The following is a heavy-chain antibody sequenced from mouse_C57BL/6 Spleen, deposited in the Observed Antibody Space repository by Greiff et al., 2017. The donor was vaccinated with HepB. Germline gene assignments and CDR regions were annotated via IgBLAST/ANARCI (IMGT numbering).Heavy chain of an antibody. Sequence: QVQLQQPGAELVMPGASVKLSCKASGYTFTSYWMHWVKQRPGQGPEWIGEIDPSDSYTNYNQKFKGKSTLTVDKSSSTAYMQLSSLTSEDSAVYYCARWYYGSSYYFDVWGTGTTVTVSS. J-gene: IGHJ1*03. D-gene: IGHD1-1*01. CDR1: GYTFTSYW. CDR2: IDPSDSYT. CDR3: ARWYYGSSYYFDV. V-gene: IGHV1-69*01.